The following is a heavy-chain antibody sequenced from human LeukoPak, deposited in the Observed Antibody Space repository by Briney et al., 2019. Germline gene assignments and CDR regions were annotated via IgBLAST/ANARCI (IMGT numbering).Heavy chain of an antibody. Sequence: PGGSLRLSCAASGFTFSNYGMHWVRQVPGKGLEWVAFIRYDGSNKYYADSVKGRFTISRDNSKNTLYLQMNSLRPEDTAVCYCAKDQLAYSSSGYYYMDVWGKGTTVTVSS. CDR3: AKDQLAYSSSGYYYMDV. D-gene: IGHD6-6*01. V-gene: IGHV3-30*02. CDR2: IRYDGSNK. CDR1: GFTFSNYG. J-gene: IGHJ6*03.